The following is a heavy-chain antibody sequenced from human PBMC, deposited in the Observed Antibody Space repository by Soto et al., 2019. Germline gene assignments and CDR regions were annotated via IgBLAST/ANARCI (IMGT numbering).Heavy chain of an antibody. V-gene: IGHV3-15*01. Sequence: GGSLRLSCAASGFTFSNAWMSWVRQAPGKGLEWVGRIKSKTDGGTTDYAAPVKGRFTISRDDSKNTLYLQMNSLKTEDTAVYYCTAMDYDYIWGSYRVTDYWGQGTLVTVSS. CDR1: GFTFSNAW. CDR2: IKSKTDGGTT. J-gene: IGHJ4*02. D-gene: IGHD3-16*02. CDR3: TAMDYDYIWGSYRVTDY.